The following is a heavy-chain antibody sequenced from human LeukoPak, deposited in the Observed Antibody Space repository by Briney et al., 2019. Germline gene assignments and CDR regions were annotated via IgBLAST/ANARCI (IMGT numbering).Heavy chain of an antibody. CDR2: ISGSGGST. D-gene: IGHD6-19*01. CDR3: AVCHWHSSGCRNDY. Sequence: GGSLRLSCAASGFTFISYAMSWVRQAPVKGLEWVSIISGSGGSTYYADSVKGRFTISRDNSKDTLYLQMDSLRAEDTAVYYCAVCHWHSSGCRNDYWGQGTLVTVSS. V-gene: IGHV3-23*01. CDR1: GFTFISYA. J-gene: IGHJ4*02.